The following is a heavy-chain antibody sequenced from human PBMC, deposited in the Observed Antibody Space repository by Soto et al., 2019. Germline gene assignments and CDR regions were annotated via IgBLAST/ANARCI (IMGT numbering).Heavy chain of an antibody. CDR2: IFPNGRDK. D-gene: IGHD1-26*01. CDR3: ARDDEHGSNWALAY. J-gene: IGHJ4*02. CDR1: GFNFNTYF. V-gene: IGHV3-30*03. Sequence: QVQLVQSGGGVVQPGRSLRLSCAASGFNFNTYFMHWVRQAPGKGLERVAMIFPNGRDKEYADSVKGRVTISRDNSNNTMYLPMASRRPEDTAVYYCARDDEHGSNWALAYWGQGAVVTVSS.